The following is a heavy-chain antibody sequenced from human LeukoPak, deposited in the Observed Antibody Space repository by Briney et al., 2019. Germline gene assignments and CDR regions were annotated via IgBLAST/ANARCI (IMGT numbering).Heavy chain of an antibody. D-gene: IGHD5-18*01. Sequence: RAGGSLRLSCAASGFTFSSYAMSWVRQAPGKGLEWVSAISGSGGSTYYADSVKGRFTISRDNSKNTLYLQMNSLRAEDTAVYYCAKETAMVLYYFGYWGQGTLVTVSS. CDR1: GFTFSSYA. CDR2: ISGSGGST. J-gene: IGHJ4*02. V-gene: IGHV3-23*01. CDR3: AKETAMVLYYFGY.